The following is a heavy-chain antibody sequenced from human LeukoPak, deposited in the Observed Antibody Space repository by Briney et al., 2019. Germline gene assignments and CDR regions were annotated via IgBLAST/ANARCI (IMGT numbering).Heavy chain of an antibody. CDR2: ISYDGDNQ. Sequence: GGSLRLSCAVSGFTFSGYGMHWDRQAPGKGLEWVAVISYDGDNQYYADSVKGRFTISRDNSKNTLYLQMNSLRVEDTAVYYCTKGHGLSGLRRYYFHYCGQGTLVTVSS. J-gene: IGHJ4*02. D-gene: IGHD3-10*01. V-gene: IGHV3-30*18. CDR3: TKGHGLSGLRRYYFHY. CDR1: GFTFSGYG.